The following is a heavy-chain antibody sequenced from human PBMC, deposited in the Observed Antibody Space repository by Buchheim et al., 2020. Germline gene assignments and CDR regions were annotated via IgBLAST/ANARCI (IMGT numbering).Heavy chain of an antibody. CDR2: ISYDGSNK. CDR3: ARDLYCSGGSCYSNWYFDL. V-gene: IGHV3-30-3*01. J-gene: IGHJ2*01. CDR1: GFTFSSYA. Sequence: QVQLVESGGGVVQPGRSLRLSCAASGFTFSSYAMHWVCQAPGKGLEWVAVISYDGSNKYYADSVKGRFTISRDNSKNTLYLQMNSLRAEDTAVYYCARDLYCSGGSCYSNWYFDLWGRGTL. D-gene: IGHD2-15*01.